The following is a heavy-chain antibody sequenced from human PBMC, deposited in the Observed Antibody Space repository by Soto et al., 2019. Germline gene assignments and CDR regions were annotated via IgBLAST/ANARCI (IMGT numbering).Heavy chain of an antibody. CDR1: GFTFSSYA. CDR3: ARDVKVAAAGRLDY. J-gene: IGHJ4*02. Sequence: QVQLVESGGGVVQPGRSLRLSCAASGFTFSSYAMHWVRQAPGKGLEWVAVISYVGSNKYYADSVKGRFTISRDNSKNTLYLQMNSLRAEDTAVYYCARDVKVAAAGRLDYWGQGTLVTVSS. CDR2: ISYVGSNK. D-gene: IGHD6-13*01. V-gene: IGHV3-30-3*01.